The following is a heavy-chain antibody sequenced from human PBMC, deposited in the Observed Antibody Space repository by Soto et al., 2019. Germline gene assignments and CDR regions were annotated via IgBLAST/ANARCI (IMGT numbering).Heavy chain of an antibody. CDR1: GYTLTELS. D-gene: IGHD4-4*01. CDR2: FDPEDGET. V-gene: IGHV1-24*01. Sequence: ASVKVSCKVSGYTLTELSMHWVRQAPGKGLEWMGGFDPEDGETIYAQKFQGRVTMTEDTSTDTAYMELSSLRSEDTAVYYCATGLTTVRFYYYYGMDVWGQRTTVTVSS. J-gene: IGHJ6*02. CDR3: ATGLTTVRFYYYYGMDV.